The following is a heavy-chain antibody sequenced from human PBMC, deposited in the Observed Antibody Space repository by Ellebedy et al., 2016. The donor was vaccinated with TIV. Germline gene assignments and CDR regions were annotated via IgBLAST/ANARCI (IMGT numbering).Heavy chain of an antibody. D-gene: IGHD3-16*01. Sequence: MPSETLSLTCEVSGGSISSYYWRWIRQPPGQGLEWVGSTCYRWSTNYNPSLGNRVTISDASKNQLSLKLSSVTAADTAVYYCARHGAGEDMSYYYYYRDVWGKGTTVTVSS. CDR3: ARHGAGEDMSYYYYYRDV. CDR2: TCYRWST. V-gene: IGHV4-59*08. CDR1: GGSISSYY. J-gene: IGHJ6*03.